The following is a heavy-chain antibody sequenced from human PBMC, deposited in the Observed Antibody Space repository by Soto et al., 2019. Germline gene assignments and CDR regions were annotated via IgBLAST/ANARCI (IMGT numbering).Heavy chain of an antibody. Sequence: ASVKVSCKASGYTFTGYYMHWVRQAPGQGLEWMGWISAYNGNTNYAQKLQGRVTMTTDTSTSTAYMELRSLRSDDTAVYYCARDNAGDYYWGQGTLVTVPQ. J-gene: IGHJ4*02. V-gene: IGHV1-18*04. CDR3: ARDNAGDYY. D-gene: IGHD4-17*01. CDR1: GYTFTGYY. CDR2: ISAYNGNT.